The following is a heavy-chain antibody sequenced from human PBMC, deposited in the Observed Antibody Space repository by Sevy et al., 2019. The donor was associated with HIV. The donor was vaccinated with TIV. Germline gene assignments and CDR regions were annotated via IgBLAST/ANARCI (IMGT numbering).Heavy chain of an antibody. J-gene: IGHJ3*02. D-gene: IGHD3-22*01. CDR1: GFTFSSYA. CDR3: AKTVYYDSSGYYYEPSDFDI. CDR2: ISGSGGST. V-gene: IGHV3-23*01. Sequence: GGSLRLSCAASGFTFSSYAMSWVRQAPGKGLEWVSAISGSGGSTYYADSVKGRFTISRDNSKNTLYLQMNSLRAEDTAVYYCAKTVYYDSSGYYYEPSDFDIWGQGTMVTVSS.